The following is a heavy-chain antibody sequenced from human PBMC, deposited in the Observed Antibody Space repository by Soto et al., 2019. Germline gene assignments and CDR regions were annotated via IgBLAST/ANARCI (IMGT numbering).Heavy chain of an antibody. Sequence: QITLKESGPTQVKATQTLTLTCTFSGFSLTTSPVGVGWIRQPPGKALEWLALIYWDDDERYSPSLKSRLTITKDTSKNQVVLTVTDMNPADTATYYCARRENYLHISAYTYWGQGILVTVSS. V-gene: IGHV2-5*02. D-gene: IGHD3-16*01. CDR1: GFSLTTSPVG. CDR2: IYWDDDE. J-gene: IGHJ4*02. CDR3: ARRENYLHISAYTY.